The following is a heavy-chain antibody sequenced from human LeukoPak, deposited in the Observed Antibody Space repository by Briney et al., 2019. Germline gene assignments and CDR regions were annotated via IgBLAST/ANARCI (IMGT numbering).Heavy chain of an antibody. CDR2: IYSSYFT. D-gene: IGHD5-18*01. J-gene: IGHJ4*02. Sequence: PSETLSLTCTVSGDSMSGYSWSWLRQPAGKELEWIGRIYSSYFTEYNLSLDGRVTMSIDTSKNQFSLMLSSVTAADTAVYYCARGRPGGMVTDFDYWGQGTLVTVSS. CDR1: GDSMSGYS. V-gene: IGHV4-4*07. CDR3: ARGRPGGMVTDFDY.